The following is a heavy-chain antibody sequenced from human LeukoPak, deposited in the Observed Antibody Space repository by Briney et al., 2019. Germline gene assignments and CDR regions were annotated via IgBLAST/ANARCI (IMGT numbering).Heavy chain of an antibody. J-gene: IGHJ5*02. V-gene: IGHV4-30-2*01. CDR1: GGSISSGGYS. Sequence: PSQTLSLTCAVSGGSISSGGYSWSWIRQPPGKGLEWIGYIYHSVSTYYSPSLKSRVPISVDTSKNQSSLKLSSVTAADTAVYYCARGSGSSWYENWFDPWGQGTLVTVSS. CDR2: IYHSVST. D-gene: IGHD6-13*01. CDR3: ARGSGSSWYENWFDP.